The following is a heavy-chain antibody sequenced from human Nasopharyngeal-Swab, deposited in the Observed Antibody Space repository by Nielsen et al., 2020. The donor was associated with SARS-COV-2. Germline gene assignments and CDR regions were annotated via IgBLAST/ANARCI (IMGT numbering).Heavy chain of an antibody. D-gene: IGHD3-9*01. CDR1: GFTFNNYA. Sequence: GESLQISCAASGFTFNNYAMSWVRQAPGKGLEWVSGVNSGGGNTYYADSVQGRFTTSRDNSNNRLYLQMHSLRAEDTAVYYCAKVSEILAGYFDLYYFDYWGQGTLVTVSS. J-gene: IGHJ4*02. V-gene: IGHV3-23*01. CDR3: AKVSEILAGYFDLYYFDY. CDR2: VNSGGGNT.